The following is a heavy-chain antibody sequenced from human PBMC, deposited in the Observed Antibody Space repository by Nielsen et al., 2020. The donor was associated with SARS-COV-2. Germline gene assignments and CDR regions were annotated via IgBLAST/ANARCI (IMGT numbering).Heavy chain of an antibody. CDR2: IYYSGST. V-gene: IGHV4-59*01. CDR3: ARTPSSGWPYYYYYMDV. D-gene: IGHD6-19*01. CDR1: GGSISSYY. Sequence: SETLSLTCTVSGGSISSYYWSWIRQPPGKGLEWIGYIYYSGSTNYNPSLKSRVTISVATSKNQFSLKLSSVTAADTAVYYCARTPSSGWPYYYYYMDVWGKGTTVTVSS. J-gene: IGHJ6*03.